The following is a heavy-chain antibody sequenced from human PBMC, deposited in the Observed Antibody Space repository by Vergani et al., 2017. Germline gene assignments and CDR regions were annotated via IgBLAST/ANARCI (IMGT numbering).Heavy chain of an antibody. D-gene: IGHD2-15*01. Sequence: QVQLQESGPGLVKPSQTLSLTCTVSGGSINSHNYYWSWIRQPAGKGLEWIGRIHTSGSTNYNPSLKSRVTMSEDTSKNQFSLNLTSVTAADTAVYFCARGSCLGGSCYKPPFDYWVQGILVTVSS. CDR1: GGSINSHNYY. V-gene: IGHV4-61*02. CDR2: IHTSGST. CDR3: ARGSCLGGSCYKPPFDY. J-gene: IGHJ4*02.